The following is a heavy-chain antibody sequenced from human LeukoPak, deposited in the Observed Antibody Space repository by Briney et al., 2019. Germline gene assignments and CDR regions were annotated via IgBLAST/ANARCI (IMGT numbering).Heavy chain of an antibody. D-gene: IGHD2-2*01. CDR3: AKGGKTIMCPTSCYDY. Sequence: GGSLRLSCAASGFPFSGYRMHWVRQAPGKGLEWVTTITYDGSKKSYADPVKGRFTISRDNSKNTLYLQMNSLRAEDTAVYYCAKGGKTIMCPTSCYDYWGQGTLVTVSS. V-gene: IGHV3-30*18. CDR1: GFPFSGYR. J-gene: IGHJ4*02. CDR2: ITYDGSKK.